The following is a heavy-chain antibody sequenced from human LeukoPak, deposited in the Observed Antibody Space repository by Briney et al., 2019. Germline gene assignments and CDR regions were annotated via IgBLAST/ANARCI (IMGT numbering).Heavy chain of an antibody. Sequence: TPSETLSLTCAVYGGSFSGYYWSWIRQPPGKGLEWIGEINHSGSTNYNPSLKSRVTISVDTSKNQFSLKLSSVTAADTAVYYCARVPERDSSSWYEFDYWGQGTLVTVSS. J-gene: IGHJ4*02. D-gene: IGHD6-13*01. V-gene: IGHV4-34*01. CDR2: INHSGST. CDR3: ARVPERDSSSWYEFDY. CDR1: GGSFSGYY.